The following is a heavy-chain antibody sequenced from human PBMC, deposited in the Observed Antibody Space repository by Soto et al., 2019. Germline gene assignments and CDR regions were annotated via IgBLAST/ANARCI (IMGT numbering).Heavy chain of an antibody. CDR2: TYYRSKWYN. J-gene: IGHJ6*02. D-gene: IGHD6-13*01. V-gene: IGHV6-1*01. CDR1: GDSVSSNSAA. CDR3: ARGKDQSSSWYENYYNGMDV. Sequence: SQTLSLTCAISGDSVSSNSAAWNWIRQSPSRGLEWLGRTYYRSKWYNDYAVSVKSRITINPDTSKNQFSLQLNSVTPEDTAVYYCARGKDQSSSWYENYYNGMDVWGQGTTVTVSS.